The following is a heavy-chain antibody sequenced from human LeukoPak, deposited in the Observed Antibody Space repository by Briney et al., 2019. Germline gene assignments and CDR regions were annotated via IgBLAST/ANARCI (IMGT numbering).Heavy chain of an antibody. CDR3: ARDRRHTMIVVGRGGSYYDL. Sequence: GRSLRLSCAASGFTFSSYAMHWVRQAPGKGLEWVSSISSSRSYIYYADSVKGRFTISRDNAKNSLYLQMNSLRAEDTAVYYCARDRRHTMIVVGRGGSYYDLWGRGTLVTVSS. J-gene: IGHJ2*01. V-gene: IGHV3-21*01. CDR2: ISSSRSYI. D-gene: IGHD3-22*01. CDR1: GFTFSSYA.